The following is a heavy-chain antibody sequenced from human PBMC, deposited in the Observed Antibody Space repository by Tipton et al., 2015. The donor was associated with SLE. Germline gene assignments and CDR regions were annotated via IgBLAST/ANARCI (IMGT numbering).Heavy chain of an antibody. CDR3: ARLKVYSSSASYYYFDL. CDR1: GYSISSTYY. Sequence: TLSLTCTVSGYSISSTYYWGWIRQPPGKGLEWIASIYQSESRYYNPSLRSRLTISADTSKNQFSLKLTSVTAADTAVYYCARLKVYSSSASYYYFDLWGQGTRVTVSS. D-gene: IGHD2-15*01. J-gene: IGHJ4*02. CDR2: IYQSESR. V-gene: IGHV4-38-2*02.